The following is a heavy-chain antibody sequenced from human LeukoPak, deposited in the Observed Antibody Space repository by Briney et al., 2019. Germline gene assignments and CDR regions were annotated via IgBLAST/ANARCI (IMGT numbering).Heavy chain of an antibody. CDR3: ARGIGWELLRYFQH. J-gene: IGHJ1*01. CDR1: GFTFSSYA. Sequence: GGSLRLSCAASGFTFSSYALHWVRQAPGKGLEWVAVISYDGSNKYYADSVKGRFTISRDNSRNALYLQMNSLRAEDTAVYYYARGIGWELLRYFQHWGQGTLVTVSS. D-gene: IGHD1-26*01. V-gene: IGHV3-30-3*01. CDR2: ISYDGSNK.